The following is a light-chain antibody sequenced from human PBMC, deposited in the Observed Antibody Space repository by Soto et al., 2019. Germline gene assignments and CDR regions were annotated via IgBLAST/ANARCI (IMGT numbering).Light chain of an antibody. Sequence: EVLLTQSPATLSVSPGESVTLSCRASQSINTFLAWYQQKPGQAPRLLIYDASYRAAGIPARFSGRGSGTDFTLTINSLEPEDFAGYHCQQRSIWPLTFGGGTRVE. CDR3: QQRSIWPLT. CDR1: QSINTF. V-gene: IGKV3-11*01. J-gene: IGKJ4*01. CDR2: DAS.